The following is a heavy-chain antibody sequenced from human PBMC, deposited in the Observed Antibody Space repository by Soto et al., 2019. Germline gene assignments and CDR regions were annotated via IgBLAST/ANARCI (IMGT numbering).Heavy chain of an antibody. D-gene: IGHD2-2*01. V-gene: IGHV1-69*01. CDR2: IIPISGTA. J-gene: IGHJ6*02. CDR1: GGTFSSYA. Sequence: QVQLVQSGAEVKKPGSSVKVSCKASGGTFSSYAISWVRQAPGQGLEWMGGIIPISGTANYAQKFQSRVTITEDESTSTAYMELSSLRSEDTAVYYCARSQGSSTSLEIYYYYYYGMDVWGQGTTVTVSS. CDR3: ARSQGSSTSLEIYYYYYYGMDV.